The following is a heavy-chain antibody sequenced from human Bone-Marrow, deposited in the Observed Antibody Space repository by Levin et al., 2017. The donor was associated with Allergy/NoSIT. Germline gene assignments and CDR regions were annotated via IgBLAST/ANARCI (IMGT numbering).Heavy chain of an antibody. J-gene: IGHJ6*03. D-gene: IGHD2-2*01. CDR3: AREVVPAAIESYYYYMDV. Sequence: GGSLRLSCAASGFTFSRYWMTWVRQVPGKGLEWVANVEEDGSEKYYVDSVKGRFTISRDNAKNSLYLQMNSLRAEDTAVYYCAREVVPAAIESYYYYMDVWGKGTTVTVSS. CDR2: VEEDGSEK. V-gene: IGHV3-7*03. CDR1: GFTFSRYW.